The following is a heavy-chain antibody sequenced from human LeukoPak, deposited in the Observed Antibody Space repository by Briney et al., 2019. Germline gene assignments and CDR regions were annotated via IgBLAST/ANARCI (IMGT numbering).Heavy chain of an antibody. V-gene: IGHV4-30-4*01. J-gene: IGHJ3*02. Sequence: PSQTLSLTCTASGGSISNGDYYWSWIRQPPGKGLEYIGYIHYRGTTYYNPSPRSRVTISVDTSNNQFSLKLSSVTAADTAVYYCARGDDYNGSGSYGAFDIWGQGTMVTVSS. CDR1: GGSISNGDYY. D-gene: IGHD3-10*01. CDR2: IHYRGTT. CDR3: ARGDDYNGSGSYGAFDI.